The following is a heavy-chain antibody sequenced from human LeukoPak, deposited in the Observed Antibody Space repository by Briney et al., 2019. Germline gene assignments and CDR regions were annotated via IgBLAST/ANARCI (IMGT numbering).Heavy chain of an antibody. J-gene: IGHJ6*03. CDR3: ARVGSSGWIYYYYYYMDV. CDR1: GGSFSGYY. CDR2: INHSGST. Sequence: SETLSLTCAVYGGSFSGYYWSWIRQSPGKGLEWIGEINHSGSTNYNPSLKSRVTISVDTSKNQFSLKLSSVTAADTAVYYCARVGSSGWIYYYYYYMDVWGKGTTVTVSS. D-gene: IGHD6-19*01. V-gene: IGHV4-34*01.